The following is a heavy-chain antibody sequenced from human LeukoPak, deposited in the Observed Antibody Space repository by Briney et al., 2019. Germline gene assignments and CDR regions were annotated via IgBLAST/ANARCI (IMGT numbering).Heavy chain of an antibody. CDR3: ARSGNYYDSSGLEY. Sequence: GRSLRLSCAASGFTFSSYGMHWVRQAPGKGLEWVAVIWYDGSNKYYADSVKGRFTISRDNSKNTLYLQMNSLRAEDTAVYYCARSGNYYDSSGLEYWGQGTLVTVSP. D-gene: IGHD3-22*01. J-gene: IGHJ4*02. CDR1: GFTFSSYG. CDR2: IWYDGSNK. V-gene: IGHV3-33*01.